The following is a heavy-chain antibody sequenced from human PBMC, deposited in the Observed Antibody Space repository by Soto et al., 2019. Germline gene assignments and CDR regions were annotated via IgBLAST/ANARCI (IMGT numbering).Heavy chain of an antibody. CDR3: ARDKITGLFDY. Sequence: PSETLFHTCALYGGSFIGYNWTWIRQPPGTGLEWSGEINHSGSTNYNPSLKSRVTISVDTSKNQFSLKLTSVTAADTAVYYCARDKITGLFDYWGQGTLVTVS. D-gene: IGHD2-8*02. CDR2: INHSGST. V-gene: IGHV4-34*01. CDR1: GGSFIGYN. J-gene: IGHJ4*02.